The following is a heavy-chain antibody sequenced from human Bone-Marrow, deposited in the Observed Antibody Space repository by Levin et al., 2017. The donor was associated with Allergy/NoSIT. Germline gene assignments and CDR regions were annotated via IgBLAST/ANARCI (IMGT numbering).Heavy chain of an antibody. D-gene: IGHD2-21*01. V-gene: IGHV3-30*04. CDR2: ISYDGSNK. CDR1: GFTFSRYA. Sequence: PGGSLRLSCAASGFTFSRYAMHWVRQAPGKGLEWVAVISYDGSNKYYADSVKGRFTISRDNSKNTLYLQMNSLRAEDTAVYYCAKLTVDYSPSDYWGQGTLVTVSS. CDR3: AKLTVDYSPSDY. J-gene: IGHJ4*02.